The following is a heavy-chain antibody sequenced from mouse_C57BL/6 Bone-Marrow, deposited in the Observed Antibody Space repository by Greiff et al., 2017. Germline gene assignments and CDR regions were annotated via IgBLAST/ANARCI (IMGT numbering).Heavy chain of an antibody. Sequence: QVQLKESGAELVKPGASVKISCKASGYAFSSYWMNWVKQRPGKGLEWIGQIYPGDGDTNYTGKFKGKATLTADKSSSTAYMQLSSLTSEDSAVDFCARQRYYAMDYWGQGTSVTVSA. J-gene: IGHJ4*01. CDR3: ARQRYYAMDY. CDR2: IYPGDGDT. CDR1: GYAFSSYW. V-gene: IGHV1-80*01.